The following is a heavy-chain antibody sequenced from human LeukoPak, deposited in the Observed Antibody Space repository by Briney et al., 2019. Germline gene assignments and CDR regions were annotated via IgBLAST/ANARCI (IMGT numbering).Heavy chain of an antibody. CDR1: GGSISSSSYY. CDR2: IYYSGST. J-gene: IGHJ3*02. CDR3: ARHPATTNDAFDI. Sequence: SETLSLTCTVSGGSISSSSYYWGWIRQPPGRGLEWIGSIYYSGSTYYNPSLKSRVTISVDTSKNQFSLKLSSVTAADTAVYYCARHPATTNDAFDIWGQGTMVTVSS. D-gene: IGHD1-14*01. V-gene: IGHV4-39*01.